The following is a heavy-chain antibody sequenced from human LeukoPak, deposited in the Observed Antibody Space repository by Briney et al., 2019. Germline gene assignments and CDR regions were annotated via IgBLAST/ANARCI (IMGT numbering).Heavy chain of an antibody. CDR1: GGSISSYY. J-gene: IGHJ3*02. CDR2: IYYSGST. CDR3: ARDLRDAFAI. D-gene: IGHD5/OR15-5a*01. V-gene: IGHV4-59*01. Sequence: KTSEALSLTCTVSGGSISSYYWSWIRQPPGKGLEWIGYIYYSGSTNYNPSLKSRVTISVDTSKTQFSLKLSSVTAADTAVYYCARDLRDAFAIWGQGTMVSVSS.